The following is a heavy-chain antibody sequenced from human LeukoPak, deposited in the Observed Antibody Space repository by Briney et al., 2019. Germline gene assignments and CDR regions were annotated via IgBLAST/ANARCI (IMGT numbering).Heavy chain of an antibody. J-gene: IGHJ4*02. CDR1: GGSISSSSYY. D-gene: IGHD1-26*01. CDR3: ARVGATTFDY. V-gene: IGHV4-39*07. Sequence: SETLSLTCTVSGGSISSSSYYWGWIRQPPGKGLEWIGSIYYSGSTYYNPSLKSRVTISVDTSKNQFSLKLSSVTAADTAVYYCARVGATTFDYWGQGTLVIVSS. CDR2: IYYSGST.